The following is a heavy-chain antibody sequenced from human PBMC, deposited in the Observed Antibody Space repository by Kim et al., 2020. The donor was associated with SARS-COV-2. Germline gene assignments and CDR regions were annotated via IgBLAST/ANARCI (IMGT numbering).Heavy chain of an antibody. Sequence: GGSLRLSCVTSGFKFEDYGMHWVRQLPGKGLEWVAGSGWTGHAIGYGDSVMGRFTISRDNAKNSIYLQMNSLRPEDTALYFCVKDMTYDGHLGVYDSWGQGVQVTVSS. CDR2: SGWTGHAI. J-gene: IGHJ4*02. CDR1: GFKFEDYG. CDR3: VKDMTYDGHLGVYDS. D-gene: IGHD3-10*01. V-gene: IGHV3-9*01.